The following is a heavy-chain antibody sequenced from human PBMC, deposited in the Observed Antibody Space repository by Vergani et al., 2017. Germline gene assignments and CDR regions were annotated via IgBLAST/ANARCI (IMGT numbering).Heavy chain of an antibody. CDR1: GFTFSSYS. Sequence: EVQLVESGGGLVKPGGSLRLSCAASGFTFSSYSMNWVRQAPGKGLEWVSSISSSSSYIYYADSVKGRFTISRYNAKNSLYLQMNSLRAEDTAVYYCARAGYCSSTSCYFDYWGQGTLVTVSS. CDR2: ISSSSSYI. CDR3: ARAGYCSSTSCYFDY. J-gene: IGHJ4*02. D-gene: IGHD2-2*01. V-gene: IGHV3-21*01.